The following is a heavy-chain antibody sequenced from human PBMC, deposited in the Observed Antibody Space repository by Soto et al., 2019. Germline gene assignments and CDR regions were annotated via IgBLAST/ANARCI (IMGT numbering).Heavy chain of an antibody. V-gene: IGHV2-5*02. CDR3: AHRRNDSSGLVRFDY. D-gene: IGHD3-22*01. CDR2: IYWDDDK. CDR1: GFSLSTSGVG. J-gene: IGHJ4*02. Sequence: QITLKESGPTLVKPTQTLTLTCTFSGFSLSTSGVGVGWIRQPPGKALEWVALIYWDDDKRYSPSLKSRLTITQDTSKNQVVLTMTNMDLVDTATYYCAHRRNDSSGLVRFDYWGQGTLVTVSS.